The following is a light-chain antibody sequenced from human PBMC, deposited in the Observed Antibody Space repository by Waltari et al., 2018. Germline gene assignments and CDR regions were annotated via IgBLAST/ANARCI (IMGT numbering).Light chain of an antibody. V-gene: IGKV1-27*01. CDR3: QQDYTTPWT. CDR2: AAS. J-gene: IGKJ1*01. Sequence: DIQLTQSPSSLSASVGDRVTVPCRDSQGLNTELMWYQPKPGTAPSLLLYAASSLQPGVSPRCSGSVSGTEFTLTISGLQAEDVATYYCQQDYTTPWTFGQGTKVEIK. CDR1: QGLNTE.